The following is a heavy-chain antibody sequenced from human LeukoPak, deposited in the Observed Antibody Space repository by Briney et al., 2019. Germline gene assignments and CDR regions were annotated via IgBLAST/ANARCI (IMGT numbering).Heavy chain of an antibody. CDR1: GFTFSSYG. V-gene: IGHV3-30*02. Sequence: PGGSLRLSCAASGFTFSSYGMHWVRQAPGKGLEWVAFIRYDGSNKYYADSVKGRFTISRDNSKNTLYLQMNSLRAEDTAVYYCAKDPTIFGVVTYYYYMDVWGKGTTVTVSS. J-gene: IGHJ6*03. CDR2: IRYDGSNK. D-gene: IGHD3-3*01. CDR3: AKDPTIFGVVTYYYYMDV.